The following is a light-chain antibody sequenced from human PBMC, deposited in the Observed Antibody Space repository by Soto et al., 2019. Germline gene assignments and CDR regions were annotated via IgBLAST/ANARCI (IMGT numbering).Light chain of an antibody. CDR1: QSVLYSSNNKNY. V-gene: IGKV4-1*01. CDR3: QQYDSTPPT. Sequence: DIVMTQSPDSLAVSLGERATINCKSSQSVLYSSNNKNYLAWYQQKPGQPPKLLIYWASTRESGVPERFSGSGSGKDFTLNISSLQAEDVAVYYCQQYDSTPPTFGQGTKVEI. J-gene: IGKJ1*01. CDR2: WAS.